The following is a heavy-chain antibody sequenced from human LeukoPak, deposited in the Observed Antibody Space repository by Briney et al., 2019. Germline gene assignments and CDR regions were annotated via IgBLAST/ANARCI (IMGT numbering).Heavy chain of an antibody. J-gene: IGHJ1*01. CDR3: ARVSGYYYDSSGYRGRAEYFQH. CDR1: GGSFSDYY. V-gene: IGHV4-34*01. CDR2: INHSGST. Sequence: KPSETLSLTCAVYGGSFSDYYWSWIRQPPGKGLEWIGEINHSGSTNYNPSLKSRVTISVDTSKNQFSLKLSSVTAADTAVYYCARVSGYYYDSSGYRGRAEYFQHWGQGTLVTVSS. D-gene: IGHD3-22*01.